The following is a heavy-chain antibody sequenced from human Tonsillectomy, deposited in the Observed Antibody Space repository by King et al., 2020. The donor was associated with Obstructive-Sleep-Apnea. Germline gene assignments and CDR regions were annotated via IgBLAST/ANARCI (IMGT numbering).Heavy chain of an antibody. CDR3: AKHRGYSFAQYYLDY. V-gene: IGHV3-30*18. J-gene: IGHJ4*02. CDR2: ISHDGNSK. CDR1: GFTFSNFA. D-gene: IGHD6-13*01. Sequence: VQLVESGGDVVQPGRSLRLSCAASGFTFSNFAMHWVRQAPGKGLEWVAVISHDGNSKYYADSVRGRFTISRDTSKNTLFLQMNSLRAEDTAVYYCAKHRGYSFAQYYLDYWGQGTLGTVSS.